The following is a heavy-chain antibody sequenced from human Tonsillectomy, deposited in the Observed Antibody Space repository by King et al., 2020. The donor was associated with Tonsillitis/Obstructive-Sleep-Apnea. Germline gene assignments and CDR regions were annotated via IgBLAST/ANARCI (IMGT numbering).Heavy chain of an antibody. D-gene: IGHD5-18*01. Sequence: VQLQESGPGLVKPSETLSLTCTVSGGSISSSYWSWIRQPLGKGLEWIGYIHYSGSTSYNPSLKSRVIISVDTSKNQFSLNLSSVTAADTAVYYCARGDSSDYYYGMDAWGQGTPVTVSS. CDR1: GGSISSSY. CDR2: IHYSGST. V-gene: IGHV4-59*01. CDR3: ARGDSSDYYYGMDA. J-gene: IGHJ6*02.